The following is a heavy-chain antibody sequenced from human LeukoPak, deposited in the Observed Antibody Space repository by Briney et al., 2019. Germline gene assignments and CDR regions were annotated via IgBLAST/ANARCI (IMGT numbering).Heavy chain of an antibody. J-gene: IGHJ3*02. D-gene: IGHD3-10*01. Sequence: SETLSLTCAVYGGSFSGYYWSWIRQPPGKGLEWIGEINHSGSTNYNPSLKSRVTISVDTSKNQFSLKLSSVTAADTAVYYCARGPIRITMVRGVIRAFDIWGQGTMVTVPS. CDR2: INHSGST. V-gene: IGHV4-34*01. CDR3: ARGPIRITMVRGVIRAFDI. CDR1: GGSFSGYY.